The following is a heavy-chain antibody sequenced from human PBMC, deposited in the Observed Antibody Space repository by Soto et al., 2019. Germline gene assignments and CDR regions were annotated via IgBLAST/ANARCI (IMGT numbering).Heavy chain of an antibody. CDR3: VRDRDWAFDI. Sequence: PXESLLLSCVASGYTFSEYSMNWVRQAPGKGLEWVSYFGTSRKYIFYADSVRGRFTISRDDARNSLYLQLNSLRDEDTAVYYCVRDRDWAFDIWGQGTMVTVSS. D-gene: IGHD3-9*01. J-gene: IGHJ3*02. V-gene: IGHV3-48*02. CDR1: GYTFSEYS. CDR2: FGTSRKYI.